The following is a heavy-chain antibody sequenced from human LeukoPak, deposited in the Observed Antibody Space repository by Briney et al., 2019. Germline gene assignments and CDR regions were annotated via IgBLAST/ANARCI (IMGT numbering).Heavy chain of an antibody. D-gene: IGHD1-26*01. V-gene: IGHV4-59*01. Sequence: SETLSLTCTVSGGSISSYYWSWIRQPPGKGLEWIGYIYYSGSTNYNPSLKSRVTISVDTSKNQLSLKLSSVTAADTAVYYCAIPPSHIVGATIDYWGQGTLVTVSS. CDR3: AIPPSHIVGATIDY. J-gene: IGHJ4*02. CDR1: GGSISSYY. CDR2: IYYSGST.